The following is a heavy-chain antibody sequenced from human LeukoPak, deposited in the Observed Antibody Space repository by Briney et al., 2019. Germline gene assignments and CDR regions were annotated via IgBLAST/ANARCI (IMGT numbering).Heavy chain of an antibody. D-gene: IGHD4-23*01. CDR2: INYSGRT. J-gene: IGHJ5*02. CDR1: GGSISSSGFY. CDR3: ARQNDNDHGGPNWFDP. V-gene: IGHV4-39*01. Sequence: SKTLSLTCTVSGGSISSSGFYWGWIRQPPGKGLECIGTINYSGRTFYSSSLRSRVTISVDTSKNQFSLKLSSVTAADTAVYYCARQNDNDHGGPNWFDPWGQGTLVTVSS.